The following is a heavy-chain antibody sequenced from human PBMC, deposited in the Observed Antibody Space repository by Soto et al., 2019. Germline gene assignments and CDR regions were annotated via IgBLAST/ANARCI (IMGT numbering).Heavy chain of an antibody. D-gene: IGHD4-4*01. Sequence: GGSLRLSCAASGFTLRDYWMSWVRQAPGKGLEWVANIKQDGSEIYYVDSVEGRFTISRDNAKNSLFLQINSLRAEDTAVYYCLITTSAFDIWGQGTLVTVSS. CDR2: IKQDGSEI. J-gene: IGHJ3*02. CDR3: LITTSAFDI. CDR1: GFTLRDYW. V-gene: IGHV3-7*01.